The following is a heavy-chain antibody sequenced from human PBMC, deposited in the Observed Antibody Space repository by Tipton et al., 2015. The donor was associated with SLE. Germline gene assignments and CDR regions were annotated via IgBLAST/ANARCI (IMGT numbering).Heavy chain of an antibody. CDR2: VYYSGST. Sequence: TLSLTCTVSGVSITSGGYYWTWIRQHPGKALEWIGYVYYSGSTYYNPSPKSRVIMSVDTSKNQFSLNLSSVTAADTAVYYCARQWGSLDYWGQGTLVTVSS. CDR1: GVSITSGGYY. J-gene: IGHJ4*02. V-gene: IGHV4-31*03. CDR3: ARQWGSLDY. D-gene: IGHD1-26*01.